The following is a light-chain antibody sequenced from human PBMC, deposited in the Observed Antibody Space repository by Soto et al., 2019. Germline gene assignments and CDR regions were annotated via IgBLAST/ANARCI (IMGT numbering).Light chain of an antibody. V-gene: IGKV3-15*01. CDR1: QSVSSD. CDR2: GAS. J-gene: IGKJ1*01. CDR3: QQYNTWPRT. Sequence: EVVMTQSPATLSVSPGERATLSCRASQSVSSDLAWYQQKPGQAPRLLMFGASIRATNISARFTGSRSGTDFTLTISSLQSEDFAVYFCQQYNTWPRTFGQGTKVDIK.